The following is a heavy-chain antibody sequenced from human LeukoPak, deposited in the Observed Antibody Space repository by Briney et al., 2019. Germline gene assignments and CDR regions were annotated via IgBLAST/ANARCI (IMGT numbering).Heavy chain of an antibody. J-gene: IGHJ2*01. CDR2: IYYSGST. CDR3: ARVYYSSSYDYWYFDL. Sequence: PSETLSLTCAVSGGSISSSSYYWGWIRQPPGTGLEWIGSIYYSGSTYYNPSLKSRVTISVDTSKNQFSLKLNSVTAADTAVYYCARVYYSSSYDYWYFDLWAVAPWSLSPQ. D-gene: IGHD6-13*01. V-gene: IGHV4-39*07. CDR1: GGSISSSSYY.